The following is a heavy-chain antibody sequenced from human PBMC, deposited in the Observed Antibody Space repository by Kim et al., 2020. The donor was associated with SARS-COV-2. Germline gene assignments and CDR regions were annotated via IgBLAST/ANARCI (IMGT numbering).Heavy chain of an antibody. V-gene: IGHV4-59*08. J-gene: IGHJ4*02. Sequence: PKSRVTTSVDTSKNPFSLKLSSVTAADTAVYYCARQEGYCSSTSCSLFDYWGQGTLVTVSS. D-gene: IGHD2-2*01. CDR3: ARQEGYCSSTSCSLFDY.